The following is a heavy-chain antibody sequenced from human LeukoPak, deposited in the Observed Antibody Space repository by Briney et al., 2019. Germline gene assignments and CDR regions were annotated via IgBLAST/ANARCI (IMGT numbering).Heavy chain of an antibody. CDR3: VKGGWFDD. J-gene: IGHJ4*02. D-gene: IGHD6-19*01. CDR1: GFTFTSYR. Sequence: GGSLRLSCAASGFTFTSYRMNRVRQAPGKGLAWVSGVSSSGDNTHYADSVKGRFTISRDNSNNTLFLQMNSLRAEDTAVYYCVKGGWFDDWGQGTLVTVSS. V-gene: IGHV3-23*01. CDR2: VSSSGDNT.